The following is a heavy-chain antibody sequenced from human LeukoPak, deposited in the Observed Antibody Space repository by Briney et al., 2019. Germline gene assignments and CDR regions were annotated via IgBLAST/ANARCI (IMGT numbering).Heavy chain of an antibody. Sequence: GLXXIGRIYTSGSTNYNPSLKSRVTMSVDTSKNQFSLKLSSVTAADTAVYYCARDSGDYGYFDYWGQGTLVTVSS. CDR2: IYTSGST. J-gene: IGHJ4*02. V-gene: IGHV4-4*07. D-gene: IGHD4-17*01. CDR3: ARDSGDYGYFDY.